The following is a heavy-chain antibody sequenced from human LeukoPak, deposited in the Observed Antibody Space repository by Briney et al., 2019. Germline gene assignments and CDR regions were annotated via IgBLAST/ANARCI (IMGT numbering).Heavy chain of an antibody. J-gene: IGHJ6*03. V-gene: IGHV4-30-2*01. CDR2: IYHTGST. CDR3: ARVGAAPREYYYMDV. Sequence: PSETLSLTCAVSGVSISSGGYSWSWIRQPPGKGLESIGYIYHTGSTYYNPSLKSRVTISVDRSKNQFSLKLSSVTAADTAVYYCARVGAAPREYYYMDVWGKGTTVTVSS. CDR1: GVSISSGGYS. D-gene: IGHD3-16*01.